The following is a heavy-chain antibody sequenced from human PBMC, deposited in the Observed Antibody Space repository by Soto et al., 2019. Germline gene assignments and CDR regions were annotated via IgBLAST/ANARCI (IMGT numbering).Heavy chain of an antibody. CDR3: ARDGHGMDV. CDR1: GGSVSTGSYD. CDR2: IFFTGSA. J-gene: IGHJ6*02. Sequence: SETLSLTCTVSGGSVSTGSYDWSWIRQPPGKGLEWIGKIFFTGSAHYNPSLRNRVTMSVDTSKDQFSLTLTSVTAADTAVYYCARDGHGMDVWGQGTTVTVYS. V-gene: IGHV4-61*01.